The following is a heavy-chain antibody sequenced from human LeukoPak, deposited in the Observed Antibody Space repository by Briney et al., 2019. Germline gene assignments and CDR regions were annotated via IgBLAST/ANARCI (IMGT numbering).Heavy chain of an antibody. J-gene: IGHJ6*03. CDR3: ARSLDYDYVWGSYRSLNYYMDV. Sequence: SETLSLTCTVSGGSISSYYWSWIRQPPGKGLEWIGCIYYTGSTHYNPSLKSRVTISVDTSKNQFSLKLSSVTAADTAVYYCARSLDYDYVWGSYRSLNYYMDVWGKGTTVTVSS. D-gene: IGHD3-16*02. CDR2: IYYTGST. CDR1: GGSISSYY. V-gene: IGHV4-59*01.